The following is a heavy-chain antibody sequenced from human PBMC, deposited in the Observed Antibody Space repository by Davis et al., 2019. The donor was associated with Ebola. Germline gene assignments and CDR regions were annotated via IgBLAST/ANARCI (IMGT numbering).Heavy chain of an antibody. CDR1: GGSISSYY. V-gene: IGHV4-59*01. CDR2: IYYSGST. J-gene: IGHJ4*02. CDR3: AVWGGATGFDY. Sequence: MPSETLSLTCTVSGGSISSYYWSWIRQPPGKGLEWIGYIYYSGSTNYNPSLKSRVTISVDTPKNQFSLKLSSVTDADTAVYYCAVWGGATGFDYWGQGTLVTVSS. D-gene: IGHD3-16*01.